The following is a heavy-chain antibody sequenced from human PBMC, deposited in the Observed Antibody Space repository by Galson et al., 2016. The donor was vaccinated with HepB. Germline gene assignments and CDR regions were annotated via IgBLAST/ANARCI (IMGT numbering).Heavy chain of an antibody. V-gene: IGHV3-30*04. J-gene: IGHJ4*02. CDR2: IPLDGSKQ. CDR3: AQATELSSSYFDC. D-gene: IGHD2-2*01. CDR1: GFSFSNTA. Sequence: SLRLSCAAPGFSFSNTAMHWVRQAPGKGLEWVAVIPLDGSKQYYADSVKGRFTISRDKSKNTLYLQMISLRAEDTATYYCAQATELSSSYFDCRGQGTLVTVAS.